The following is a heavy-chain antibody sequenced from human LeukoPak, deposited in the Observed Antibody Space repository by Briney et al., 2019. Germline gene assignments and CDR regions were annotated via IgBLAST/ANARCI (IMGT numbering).Heavy chain of an antibody. Sequence: TLSLTCTVSGGSISSGGYYWSWIRQHPGKGLEWIGYIYYSGSTYYNPSLRSRVTISVDTSKNQFSLKLSSVTAADTAVYYCARGSLLRYFDWLLYPYYYYGMDVWGQGTTVTVSS. CDR3: ARGSLLRYFDWLLYPYYYYGMDV. CDR1: GGSISSGGYY. J-gene: IGHJ6*02. V-gene: IGHV4-31*03. D-gene: IGHD3-9*01. CDR2: IYYSGST.